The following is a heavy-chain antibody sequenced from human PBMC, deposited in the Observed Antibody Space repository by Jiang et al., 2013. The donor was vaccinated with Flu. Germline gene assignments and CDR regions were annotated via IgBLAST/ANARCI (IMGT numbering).Heavy chain of an antibody. CDR2: ISAGGGT. Sequence: GLVQPGGSLRLSCAASGFTFSSYAMSWVRQAPGKGLEWVSAISAGGGTNYADSVKGRFTISRDNSKNTLYLQMNSLRAEDTAVYYCARKSGSYYYDKYWGQGTLVTVSS. CDR1: GFTFSSYA. V-gene: IGHV3-23*01. J-gene: IGHJ4*02. CDR3: ARKSGSYYYDKY. D-gene: IGHD1-26*01.